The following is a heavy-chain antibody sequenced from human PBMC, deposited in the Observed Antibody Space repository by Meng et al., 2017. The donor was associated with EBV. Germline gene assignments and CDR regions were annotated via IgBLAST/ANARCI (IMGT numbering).Heavy chain of an antibody. J-gene: IGHJ4*02. Sequence: QVQVQESGPGPVKPSGTLSLTCAGSGGSISSSNWWSWVRQPPGKGLEWIGEIYHSGSTNYNPSLKSRVTISVDKSKNQFSLKLSSVTAADTAVYYCARRSLDYYDSSGFDYWGQGTLVTVSS. CDR2: IYHSGST. D-gene: IGHD3-22*01. CDR3: ARRSLDYYDSSGFDY. V-gene: IGHV4-4*02. CDR1: GGSISSSNW.